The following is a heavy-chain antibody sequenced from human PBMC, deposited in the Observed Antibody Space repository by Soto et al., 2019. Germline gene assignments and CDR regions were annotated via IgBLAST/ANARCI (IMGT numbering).Heavy chain of an antibody. Sequence: EVQLLESGGGLVQPGGSLRLSCAAAGFTFSSYAMSWVRQAPGKGLEWVSAISGSGGSTYYADSVKGRFTISRDNSKNTLYLQMNSLGAEDTAVYYCAKDPKGGIPLWIDYWGQGTLVTVSS. V-gene: IGHV3-23*01. CDR3: AKDPKGGIPLWIDY. J-gene: IGHJ4*02. D-gene: IGHD3-10*01. CDR2: ISGSGGST. CDR1: GFTFSSYA.